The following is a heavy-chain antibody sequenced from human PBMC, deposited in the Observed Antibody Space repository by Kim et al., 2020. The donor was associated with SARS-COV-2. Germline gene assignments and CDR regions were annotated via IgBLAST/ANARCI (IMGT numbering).Heavy chain of an antibody. CDR1: GYTFTSYA. CDR3: ARTYCGGDCYPEYNWFDP. CDR2: INAGNGNT. V-gene: IGHV1-3*01. J-gene: IGHJ5*02. Sequence: ASVKVSCKASGYTFTSYAMHWVRQAPGQRLEWMGWINAGNGNTKYSQKFQGRVTITRDTSASTAYMELSSLRSEDTAVYYCARTYCGGDCYPEYNWFDPWGQGTLVTVSS. D-gene: IGHD2-21*02.